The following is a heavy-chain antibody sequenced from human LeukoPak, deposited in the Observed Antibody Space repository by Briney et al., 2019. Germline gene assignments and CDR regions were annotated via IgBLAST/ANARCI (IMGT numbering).Heavy chain of an antibody. V-gene: IGHV2-5*01. D-gene: IGHD1-1*01. J-gene: IGHJ4*02. CDR2: IYWNDND. Sequence: SGPTLAKPTETLTLTCTCPRFPVPSSGVAVGWIRQPPRKALEQLGHIYWNDNDYYHTFLRSRLTITKDTSENQVVLTMTNMDPVDTATYYCAHLTTSAYYYDYWGQGTLVTVSS. CDR1: RFPVPSSGVA. CDR3: AHLTTSAYYYDY.